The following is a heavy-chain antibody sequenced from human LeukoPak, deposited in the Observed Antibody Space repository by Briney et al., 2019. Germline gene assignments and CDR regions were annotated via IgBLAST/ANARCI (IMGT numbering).Heavy chain of an antibody. D-gene: IGHD3-22*01. CDR2: INPNTGDT. J-gene: IGHJ4*02. CDR3: ARYYYDTSGYFDY. CDR1: GYTFTGYY. V-gene: IGHV1-2*02. Sequence: ASVKVSCKASGYTFTGYYMHWVRQAPGQGLEWMGWINPNTGDTNNAQKFQGRVTMTRDTSISTAYMELSRLKSDDTAVYYCARYYYDTSGYFDYWGQGTLVTVSS.